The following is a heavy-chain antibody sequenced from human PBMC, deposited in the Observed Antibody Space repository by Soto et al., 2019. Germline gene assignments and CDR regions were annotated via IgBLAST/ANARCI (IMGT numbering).Heavy chain of an antibody. V-gene: IGHV1-24*01. D-gene: IGHD6-13*01. CDR3: ATATSRRAASSSWSLDY. CDR1: GYTLTELS. Sequence: GASVKVSCKVSGYTLTELSMHWVRQAPGKGLEWMGGFDPEDGETIYAQKFQGRVTMAEDTSTDTAYMELGSLRSEDTAVYYCATATSRRAASSSWSLDYWGQGTLVTVSS. CDR2: FDPEDGET. J-gene: IGHJ4*02.